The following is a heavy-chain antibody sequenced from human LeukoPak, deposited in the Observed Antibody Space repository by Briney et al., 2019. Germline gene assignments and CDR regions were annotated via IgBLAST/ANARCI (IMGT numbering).Heavy chain of an antibody. CDR3: ASGLPGYSSSWYELDFDY. CDR1: GYTFTGYY. V-gene: IGHV1-2*02. J-gene: IGHJ4*02. CDR2: INPNSGGT. Sequence: ASVKLSCKASGYTFTGYYMHWVRQAPGQGLGWMGWINPNSGGTNYAQKFQGRVTMTRDTSISTAYMELSRLRSDDTAVYYCASGLPGYSSSWYELDFDYWGQGTLVTVSS. D-gene: IGHD6-13*01.